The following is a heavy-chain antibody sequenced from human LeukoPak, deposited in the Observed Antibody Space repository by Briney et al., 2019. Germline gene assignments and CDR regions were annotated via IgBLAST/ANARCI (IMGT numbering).Heavy chain of an antibody. Sequence: GASVKVSCKASGYTFTDYYIHWVRQAPGQGLEWMAWINSNSGDTRYARAFQGRVTLSRDTSFSTAYMELSSLRSDDTAVYYCARYTVDDYIWGSMHWGQGTLVTVSS. V-gene: IGHV1-2*02. CDR3: ARYTVDDYIWGSMH. CDR1: GYTFTDYY. CDR2: INSNSGDT. J-gene: IGHJ4*02. D-gene: IGHD3-16*01.